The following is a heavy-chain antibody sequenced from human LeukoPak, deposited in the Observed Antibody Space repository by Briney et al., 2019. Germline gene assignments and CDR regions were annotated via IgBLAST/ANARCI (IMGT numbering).Heavy chain of an antibody. CDR2: ISYDGTNK. J-gene: IGHJ6*03. CDR3: ARVVGPPSYAYYYMDV. V-gene: IGHV3-30*03. CDR1: GFTFSNYG. D-gene: IGHD1-26*01. Sequence: GGSLRLSCAASGFTFSNYGMYWVRQAPGKGLEWVAVISYDGTNKYYADSVKGRFTISRDNSKNTLYLQMNSLRAEDTAVYYCARVVGPPSYAYYYMDVWGKGTTVTVS.